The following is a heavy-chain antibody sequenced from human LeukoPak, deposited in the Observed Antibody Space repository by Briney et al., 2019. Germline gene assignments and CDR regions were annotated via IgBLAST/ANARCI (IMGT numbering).Heavy chain of an antibody. CDR2: IYPGDSDT. CDR3: ARRGCGGDGYCDAFDI. V-gene: IGHV5-51*01. CDR1: GYSFTSYW. J-gene: IGHJ3*02. Sequence: GESLKISCKGSGYSFTSYWIGWVRQMPGKGLEWMGIIYPGDSDTRYSPSFQGQVTISADKSISTAYLQWSSVKASDTAMYYCARRGCGGDGYCDAFDIWGQGTMVTVSS. D-gene: IGHD5-24*01.